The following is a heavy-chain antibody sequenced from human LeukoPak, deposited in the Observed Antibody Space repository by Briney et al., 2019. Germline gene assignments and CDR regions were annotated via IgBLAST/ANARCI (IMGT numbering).Heavy chain of an antibody. D-gene: IGHD6-6*01. J-gene: IGHJ4*02. Sequence: GGSLRLSCAASGFTFSSHWMHWVRQAPGKGLVWVSRINSDGSTTTYADSVKGRFTISRDNAKNSLYLQMNSLRAEDTAVYYCARSAARRGGQKTPWDYWGQGTLVTVSS. CDR1: GFTFSSHW. V-gene: IGHV3-74*01. CDR3: ARSAARRGGQKTPWDY. CDR2: INSDGSTT.